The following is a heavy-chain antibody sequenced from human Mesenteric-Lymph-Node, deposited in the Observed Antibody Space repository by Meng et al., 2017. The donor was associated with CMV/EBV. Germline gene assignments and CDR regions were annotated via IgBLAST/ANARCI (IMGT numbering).Heavy chain of an antibody. Sequence: LPFSSYAMHWVRQAPGKGLDGVAVISYDGSNKYYADSVKGRFTISRDNSKNTLYLQMNSLRAEDTAVYYCAKMGGATVTTFHRYFDLWGRGTLVTVSS. CDR1: LPFSSYA. D-gene: IGHD4-17*01. V-gene: IGHV3-30-3*02. CDR3: AKMGGATVTTFHRYFDL. CDR2: ISYDGSNK. J-gene: IGHJ2*01.